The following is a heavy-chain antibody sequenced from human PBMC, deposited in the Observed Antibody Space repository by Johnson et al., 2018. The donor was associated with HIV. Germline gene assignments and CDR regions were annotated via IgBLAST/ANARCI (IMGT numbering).Heavy chain of an antibody. J-gene: IGHJ3*02. CDR2: ISYDGSNK. D-gene: IGHD3-22*01. V-gene: IGHV3-30-3*01. CDR1: GFTFSSYA. CDR3: ASDYYYDSRARLGAFDI. Sequence: QMLLVESGGGVVQPGRSLRLSCAASGFTFSSYAMHWVRQAPGKGLEWVAIISYDGSNKYYADSVKGRFTISRDNSKNTLYLQMNSLRAEDTAVYYCASDYYYDSRARLGAFDIWGQVTMVTVSS.